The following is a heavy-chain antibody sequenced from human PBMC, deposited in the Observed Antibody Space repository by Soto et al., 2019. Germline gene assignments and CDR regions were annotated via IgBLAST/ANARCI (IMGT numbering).Heavy chain of an antibody. CDR3: ARGIKYGAYSRWFDP. CDR1: GYTFTSYN. CDR2: MNPNSGNT. J-gene: IGHJ5*02. V-gene: IGHV1-8*01. Sequence: ASVKVSCKASGYTFTSYNINWVRQATGQGLEYLGWMNPNSGNTGYVQKFQGRVTMTRDTSISTAYMELSSLRSEDSAVYFCARGIKYGAYSRWFDPWG. D-gene: IGHD4-17*01.